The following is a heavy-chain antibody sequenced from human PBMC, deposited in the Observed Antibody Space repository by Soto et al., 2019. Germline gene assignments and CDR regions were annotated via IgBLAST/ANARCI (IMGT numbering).Heavy chain of an antibody. J-gene: IGHJ4*02. CDR2: IYHSGST. Sequence: SETLSLPCPVSGGSVSSGSYYWSWIRQPPGKGLEWIGYIYHSGSTNYNPSLKSRVTISVDTSKNQFSLKLSSVTAADTAVYYCARVAAVAGTIDYWGQGTLVTVSS. D-gene: IGHD6-19*01. V-gene: IGHV4-61*01. CDR1: GGSVSSGSYY. CDR3: ARVAAVAGTIDY.